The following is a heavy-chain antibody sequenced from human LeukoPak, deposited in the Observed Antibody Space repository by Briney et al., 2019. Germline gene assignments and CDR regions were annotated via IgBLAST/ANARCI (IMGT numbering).Heavy chain of an antibody. D-gene: IGHD6-19*01. CDR2: IYYSGST. CDR3: ARQGSGWPTDY. J-gene: IGHJ4*02. V-gene: IGHV4-59*08. Sequence: SETLSLTCTVSGGSISSYYWSWIRQPPGEGLEWIGYIYYSGSTNYNPSLKSRVTISVDTSKNQFFLKLSSVTAADTAVYYCARQGSGWPTDYWGQGTLVTVSS. CDR1: GGSISSYY.